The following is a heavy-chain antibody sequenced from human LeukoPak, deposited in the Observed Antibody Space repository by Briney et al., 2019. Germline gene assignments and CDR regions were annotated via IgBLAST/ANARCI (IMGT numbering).Heavy chain of an antibody. CDR2: LKSKADGGTT. CDR1: GFAFSNAW. CDR3: AKNSAFDI. V-gene: IGHV3-15*01. Sequence: GGSLRLSCAVSGFAFSNAWMSWVRQAPGKGLEWVGQLKSKADGGTTDYAAPVIGRFTISRDNSKNTLYLQMNSMKAEDTAVYYCAKNSAFDIWGQGTMVTVSS. J-gene: IGHJ3*02. D-gene: IGHD2/OR15-2a*01.